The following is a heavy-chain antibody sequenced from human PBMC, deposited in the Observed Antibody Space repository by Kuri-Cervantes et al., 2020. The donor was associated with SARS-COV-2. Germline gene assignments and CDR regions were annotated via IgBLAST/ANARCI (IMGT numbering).Heavy chain of an antibody. CDR1: GFTVSTNY. CDR2: IYSDGST. D-gene: IGHD4-17*01. CDR3: ARDAHHTVTTFIDY. J-gene: IGHJ4*02. Sequence: GESLKISCAASGFTVSTNYMSWVRQAPGKGLEWVSVIYSDGSTYYADSVKGRFTISRDNSKRTVYLQMNSLRAEDTAVYYCARDAHHTVTTFIDYWGQGTLVTVSS. V-gene: IGHV3-53*01.